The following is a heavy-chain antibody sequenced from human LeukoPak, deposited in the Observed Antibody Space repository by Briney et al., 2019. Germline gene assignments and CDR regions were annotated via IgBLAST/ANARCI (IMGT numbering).Heavy chain of an antibody. J-gene: IGHJ4*02. D-gene: IGHD4-23*01. CDR2: INHSGST. Sequence: PSETLSLTCTVSGGSISSYYWSWIRQPPGKGLEWIGEINHSGSTNYNPSLKSRVTISVDTSKNQFSLKLSSVTAADTAVYYCARGAYGRNSVSFDYWGQGTLVTVSS. CDR3: ARGAYGRNSVSFDY. V-gene: IGHV4-34*01. CDR1: GGSISSYY.